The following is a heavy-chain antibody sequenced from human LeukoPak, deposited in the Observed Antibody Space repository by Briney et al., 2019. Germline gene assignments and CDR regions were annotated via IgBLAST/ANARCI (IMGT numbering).Heavy chain of an antibody. CDR3: ARSGWNYVRYNWFDP. J-gene: IGHJ5*02. Sequence: PSETLSLTCAVYGGSFSGYYWSWLRQPPGKGLEWIGEINHSGSTKYNPSLKSRVTISVDTSKNQFSLKLSSVTAADTAVYYCARSGWNYVRYNWFDPWGQGTLVTVSS. V-gene: IGHV4-34*01. CDR1: GGSFSGYY. CDR2: INHSGST. D-gene: IGHD1-7*01.